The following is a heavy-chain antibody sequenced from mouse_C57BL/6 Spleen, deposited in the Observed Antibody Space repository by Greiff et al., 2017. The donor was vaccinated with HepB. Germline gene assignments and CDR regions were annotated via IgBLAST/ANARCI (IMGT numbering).Heavy chain of an antibody. Sequence: VQLQQSGPELVKPGASVKISCKASGYAFSSSWMNWVKQRPGKGLEWIGRIYPGDGDTNYNGKFKGKATLTADKSSSTAYMQLSSLTSEDSAVYFCARSTMVTTGDYWGQGTSVTVSS. D-gene: IGHD2-2*01. J-gene: IGHJ4*01. CDR1: GYAFSSSW. CDR2: IYPGDGDT. CDR3: ARSTMVTTGDY. V-gene: IGHV1-82*01.